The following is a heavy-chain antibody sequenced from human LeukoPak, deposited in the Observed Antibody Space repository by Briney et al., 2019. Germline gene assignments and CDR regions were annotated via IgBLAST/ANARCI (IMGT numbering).Heavy chain of an antibody. CDR3: ARGEDGSGSS. V-gene: IGHV1-69*05. CDR1: GGTFSSYA. J-gene: IGHJ5*02. CDR2: IIPIFGTA. D-gene: IGHD3-10*01. Sequence: AASVKVSCKASGGTFSSYAISWVRQAPGQGLEWMGGIIPIFGTANYAQKFQGRVTITTDESTSTAYMELSRLRSDDTAVYYCARGEDGSGSSWGQGTLVTVSS.